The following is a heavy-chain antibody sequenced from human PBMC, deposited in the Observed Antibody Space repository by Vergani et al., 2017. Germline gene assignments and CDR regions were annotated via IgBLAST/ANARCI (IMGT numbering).Heavy chain of an antibody. CDR3: ARHQXYYGSGTYRGGMDV. CDR2: IYPGDSDT. Sequence: EVQLVQSGAEVKKPGESLKISCKGSGYSFTSYWIGWVRQMPGKGLEWMGIIYPGDSDTRYSPSFQGQVTISADKSISTAYLQWSSLKASDTAMYYCARHQXYYGSGTYRGGMDVWGQGTTVTVSS. CDR1: GYSFTSYW. J-gene: IGHJ6*02. D-gene: IGHD3-10*01. V-gene: IGHV5-51*01.